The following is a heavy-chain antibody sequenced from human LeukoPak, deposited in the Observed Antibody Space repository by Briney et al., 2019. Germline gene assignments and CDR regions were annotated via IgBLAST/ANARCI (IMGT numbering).Heavy chain of an antibody. CDR2: ILSDGSLE. V-gene: IGHV3-30*04. CDR1: GFNFGTYA. Sequence: ARSLRLSCAASGFNFGTYAMHWVRQAPGKGLEWVAVILSDGSLENSANSVRGRFIISRDNSKKTLFLQMNRLRIEDTAVYYCARGAILGGYNLIDDWGQGTLVIVSS. CDR3: ARGAILGGYNLIDD. D-gene: IGHD1-26*01. J-gene: IGHJ4*02.